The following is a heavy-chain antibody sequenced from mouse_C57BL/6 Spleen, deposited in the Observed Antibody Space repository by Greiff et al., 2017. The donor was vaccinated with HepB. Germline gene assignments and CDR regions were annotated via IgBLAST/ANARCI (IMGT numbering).Heavy chain of an antibody. V-gene: IGHV2-2*01. CDR3: ARRRWDLGGWFAY. Sequence: QVQLQQSGPGLVQPSQSLSITCTVSGFSLTSYGVHWVRQSPGKGLEWLGVIWSGGSTDYNAAFISRLSISKDNSKSQVFFKMNSLQDDDTAIYYCARRRWDLGGWFAYWGQGTLVTVSA. CDR2: IWSGGST. D-gene: IGHD4-1*01. J-gene: IGHJ3*01. CDR1: GFSLTSYG.